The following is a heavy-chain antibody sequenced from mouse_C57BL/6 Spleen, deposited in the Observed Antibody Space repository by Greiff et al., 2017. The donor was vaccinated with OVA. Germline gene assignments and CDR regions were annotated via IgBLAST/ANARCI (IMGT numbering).Heavy chain of an antibody. CDR1: GYSITSGYY. V-gene: IGHV3-6*01. CDR3: ARASHYYGSSYFDY. CDR2: ISYDGSN. D-gene: IGHD1-1*01. Sequence: EVKLVESGPGLVKPSQSLSLTCSVTGYSITSGYYWNWIRQFPGNKLEWMGYISYDGSNNYNPSLKNRISITRDTSKNQFFLKLNSVTTEDTATYYCARASHYYGSSYFDYWGQGTTLTVSS. J-gene: IGHJ2*01.